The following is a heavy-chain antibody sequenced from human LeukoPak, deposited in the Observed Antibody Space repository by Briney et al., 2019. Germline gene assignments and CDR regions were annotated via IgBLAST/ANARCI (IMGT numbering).Heavy chain of an antibody. CDR3: AKDAKQTYYYDSSGYPQEYYFDY. CDR1: GGSISSYY. D-gene: IGHD3-22*01. Sequence: SETLSLTCTVSGGSISSYYWSWIRQPPGKGLEWIGYIYYSGSTNYNPSLKSRVTISVDTSKNQFSLKLSSVTAADTAVYYCAKDAKQTYYYDSSGYPQEYYFDYWGQGTLVTVSS. J-gene: IGHJ4*02. V-gene: IGHV4-59*01. CDR2: IYYSGST.